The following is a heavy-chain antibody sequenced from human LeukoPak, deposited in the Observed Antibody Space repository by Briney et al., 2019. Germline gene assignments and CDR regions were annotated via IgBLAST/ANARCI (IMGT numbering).Heavy chain of an antibody. CDR3: VLGHYGGLFDN. J-gene: IGHJ4*02. Sequence: GGCLRLSCAASGFTFSRYDMHWVRQAPGKGLEWGAVISDDGSKKDYADSVKGRFTISRDNSKNTLYLHMNSLRAEDTAVYYCVLGHYGGLFDNWGQGTLVTVSS. D-gene: IGHD4-23*01. V-gene: IGHV3-30-3*01. CDR2: ISDDGSKK. CDR1: GFTFSRYD.